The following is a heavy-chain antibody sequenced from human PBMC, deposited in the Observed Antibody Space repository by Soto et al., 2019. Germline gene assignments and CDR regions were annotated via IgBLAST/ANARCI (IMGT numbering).Heavy chain of an antibody. CDR3: ARDGIAAAGTRADYYYYYGMDV. CDR1: GYTFTSYY. CDR2: INPSGGST. V-gene: IGHV1-46*01. Sequence: ASVKVSCKASGYTFTSYYMHWVRQAPGQGLEWMGIINPSGGSTSYAQKFQGRVTMTRDTSTSTVYVELSSLSSDDTAVYYCARDGIAAAGTRADYYYYYGMDVWGKGTTVTVSS. D-gene: IGHD6-13*01. J-gene: IGHJ6*04.